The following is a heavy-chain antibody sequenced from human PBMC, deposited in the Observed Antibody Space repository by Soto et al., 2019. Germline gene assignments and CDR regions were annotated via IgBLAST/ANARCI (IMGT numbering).Heavy chain of an antibody. V-gene: IGHV4-30-4*01. D-gene: IGHD2-8*02. CDR2: LSYTGST. Sequence: SETLSHSCTVSGGPVRYAFSYGTCVLQPPGKGPEWMGYLSYTGSTYYNPSLRNRATISVDESSNLLPLGLSSVTAADTAVYHCARELEGGVFDICGRGTLVTFS. CDR1: GGPVRYAFSY. CDR3: ARELEGGVFDI. J-gene: IGHJ3*02.